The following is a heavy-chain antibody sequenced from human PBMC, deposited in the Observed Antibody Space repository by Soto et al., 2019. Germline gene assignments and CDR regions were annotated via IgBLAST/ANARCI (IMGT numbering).Heavy chain of an antibody. CDR2: MNSNSSNT. CDR1: GYTFTSYD. J-gene: IGHJ6*03. V-gene: IGHV1-8*01. CDR3: ARGPLHPSPVTTGVDGNDYYYYMDV. Sequence: ASVKVSCQASGYTFTSYDSNWVRQATGQGLVWMGWMNSNSSNTGYAQKFQGRVTMTRNTSISTAYMELSSLRSEDTAVYYCARGPLHPSPVTTGVDGNDYYYYMDVWGKGTTVTVS. D-gene: IGHD4-4*01.